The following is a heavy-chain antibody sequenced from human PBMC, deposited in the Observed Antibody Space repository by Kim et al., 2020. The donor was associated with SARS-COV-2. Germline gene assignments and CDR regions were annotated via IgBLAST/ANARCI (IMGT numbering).Heavy chain of an antibody. J-gene: IGHJ4*02. Sequence: SETLSLTCTVSNGSISTYYWNWIRQSPGKGLEWLGHVFYTGSTNYNPSPRGRLIMTVDTSKNQSSLDLSSVTAADTAVSYCARAIFSRVGPAFLDYWGQGTLVTVSS. D-gene: IGHD3-16*01. CDR1: NGSISTYY. CDR2: VFYTGST. V-gene: IGHV4-59*01. CDR3: ARAIFSRVGPAFLDY.